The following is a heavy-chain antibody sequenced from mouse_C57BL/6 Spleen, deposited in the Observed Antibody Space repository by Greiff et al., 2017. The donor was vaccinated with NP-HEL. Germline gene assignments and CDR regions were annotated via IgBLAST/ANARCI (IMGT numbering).Heavy chain of an antibody. Sequence: VQLQQPGAELVKPGASVKLSCEASGYTFTSYWMHWVKQRPGQGLEWIGMIHPNSGSTNYNEKFKSKATLTVDKSSSTAYMQLSSLTSEDSAVYYCARGSNYDWYFDVWGTGTTVTVSS. CDR2: IHPNSGST. J-gene: IGHJ1*03. CDR1: GYTFTSYW. V-gene: IGHV1-64*01. D-gene: IGHD2-5*01. CDR3: ARGSNYDWYFDV.